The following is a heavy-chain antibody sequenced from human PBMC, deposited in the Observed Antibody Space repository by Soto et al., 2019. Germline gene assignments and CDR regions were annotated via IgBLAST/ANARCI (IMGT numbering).Heavy chain of an antibody. CDR2: ISASGGTT. CDR3: AKQSALLLLGYFDH. J-gene: IGHJ4*02. CDR1: GFTFSSYA. V-gene: IGHV3-23*01. Sequence: PGGSLRLSCAASGFTFSSYAMGWVRQSPGKGLEWVSTISASGGTTRYGDSVKGRFTISRDNSKNTLFLQMNSLRAEDTAVYYCAKQSALLLLGYFDHWGQGTLVTVSS. D-gene: IGHD3-22*01.